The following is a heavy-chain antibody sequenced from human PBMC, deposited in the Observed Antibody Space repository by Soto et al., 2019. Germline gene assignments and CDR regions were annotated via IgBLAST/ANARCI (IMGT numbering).Heavy chain of an antibody. J-gene: IGHJ4*02. D-gene: IGHD2-21*02. V-gene: IGHV3-7*02. CDR3: AALTAGPLY. CDR1: GFAFVSYS. Sequence: EVQVVESGGGLVQRGGSLRLSCAASGFAFVSYSMTWVRQAPGKGLEWVANINQDGTRKYYVDSVKGRFTISRDNPQNSLYLQMNSLTVEDTAVYYCAALTAGPLYWGQGTPITVSS. CDR2: INQDGTRK.